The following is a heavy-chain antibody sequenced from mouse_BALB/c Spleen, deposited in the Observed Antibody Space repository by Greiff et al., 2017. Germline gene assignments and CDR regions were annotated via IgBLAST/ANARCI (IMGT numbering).Heavy chain of an antibody. CDR1: GYAFSSYW. J-gene: IGHJ3*01. D-gene: IGHD2-2*01. CDR2: IYPGDGDT. CDR3: ALYYGYDRSWFAY. V-gene: IGHV1-80*01. Sequence: VQLQQSGAELVRPGSSVKISCKASGYAFSSYWMNWVKQRPGQGLEWIGQIYPGDGDTNYNGKFKGKATLTADKSSSTAYMQLSSLTSEDSAVYFCALYYGYDRSWFAYWGQGTLVTVSA.